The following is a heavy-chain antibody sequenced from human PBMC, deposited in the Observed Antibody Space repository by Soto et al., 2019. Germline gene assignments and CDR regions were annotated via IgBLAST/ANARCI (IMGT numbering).Heavy chain of an antibody. CDR1: GFTFSNAW. D-gene: IGHD6-13*01. J-gene: IGHJ6*02. CDR2: IKSKTDGGTT. Sequence: EVQLVESGGGLVKPGGSLRLSCAASGFTFSNAWMNWVRQAPGKGLEWVGRIKSKTDGGTTDYAAPVKGRFTISRDDSKNTLYLQMNSRKTEDTAVYYCTTALYSSSWYPAVYGMDVWGQGTTVTVSS. V-gene: IGHV3-15*07. CDR3: TTALYSSSWYPAVYGMDV.